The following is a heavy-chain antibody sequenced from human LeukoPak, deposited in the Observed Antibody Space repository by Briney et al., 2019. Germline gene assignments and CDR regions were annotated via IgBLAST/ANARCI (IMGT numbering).Heavy chain of an antibody. CDR2: MNPNSGAT. D-gene: IGHD3-10*01. J-gene: IGHJ4*02. CDR1: GYTFTGYY. V-gene: IGHV1-2*02. Sequence: ASVKVSCKASGYTFTGYYIHWVRQAPGQGLEWMGWMNPNSGATDYAQKFQGRVTMTRDTSINTAYMELSRLRSDATALYYCARVYGSGSYALHYWGQGTLVTVSS. CDR3: ARVYGSGSYALHY.